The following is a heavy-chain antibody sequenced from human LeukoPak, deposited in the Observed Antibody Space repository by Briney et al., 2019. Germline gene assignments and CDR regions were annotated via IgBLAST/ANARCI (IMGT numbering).Heavy chain of an antibody. D-gene: IGHD2-2*01. CDR2: IFSGGST. V-gene: IGHV3-66*01. Sequence: GGSLRLSCAVSGFTVSSNYMSWVRQAPGKGLEWVSVIFSGGSTYYADSVKGRFTISRDDSKNAVYLQMNSLRAEDTSVYFCARFLTENGYQLLGMDVWGQGTTVTVSS. J-gene: IGHJ6*02. CDR3: ARFLTENGYQLLGMDV. CDR1: GFTVSSNY.